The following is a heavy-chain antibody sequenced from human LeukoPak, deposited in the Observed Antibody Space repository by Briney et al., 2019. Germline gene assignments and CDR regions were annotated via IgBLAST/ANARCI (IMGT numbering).Heavy chain of an antibody. CDR3: ARENSGSYREFDY. CDR2: INHSGST. J-gene: IGHJ4*02. V-gene: IGHV4-34*01. D-gene: IGHD1-26*01. Sequence: SETLSLTCAVYGGSFSGYYWSWIRQPPGKGLEWIGEINHSGSTNYNPSLKSRVTISVDTSKNQFSLKLSSVAAADTAVFYCARENSGSYREFDYWGQGTLVTVSS. CDR1: GGSFSGYY.